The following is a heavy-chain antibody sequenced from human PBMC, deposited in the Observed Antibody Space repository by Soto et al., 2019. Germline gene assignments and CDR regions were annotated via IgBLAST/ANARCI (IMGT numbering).Heavy chain of an antibody. D-gene: IGHD6-19*01. CDR1: VFSISSSG. CDR2: IFYDGSNI. Sequence: PGGFLILPCAASVFSISSSGMNWVLQAPGKGLEWLSDIFYDGSNIHDADSVKGGFTVSRDNSKNRVHLQMNSLRPEDTAVYYCAKDLAGPYDYWGQGNLVTVS. V-gene: IGHV3-30*18. CDR3: AKDLAGPYDY. J-gene: IGHJ4*02.